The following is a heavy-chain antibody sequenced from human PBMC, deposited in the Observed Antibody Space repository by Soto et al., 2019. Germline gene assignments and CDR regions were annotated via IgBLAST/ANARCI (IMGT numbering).Heavy chain of an antibody. CDR1: GFTFNHCY. J-gene: IGHJ4*02. CDR2: INQDGSAK. CDR3: GRGFGGTH. Sequence: EVQLVESGGGLVQPGGSLRLSCAASGFTFNHCYMVWVRQAPGRGLEWVANINQDGSAKYYVDSVKGRFTISRDNAKSSLYLQINSLRAEDTATYYCGRGFGGTHWGQGSLVTVSS. D-gene: IGHD2-15*01. V-gene: IGHV3-7*05.